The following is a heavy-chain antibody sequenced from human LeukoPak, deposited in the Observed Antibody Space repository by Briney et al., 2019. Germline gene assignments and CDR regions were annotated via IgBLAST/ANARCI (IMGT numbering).Heavy chain of an antibody. J-gene: IGHJ4*02. CDR1: GFTFSSYA. D-gene: IGHD3-22*01. V-gene: IGHV3-23*01. Sequence: LGGSLRLSCAASGFTFSSYAMSWVRQAPGKGLEWVSAISGSGGSTYYADSVKGRFTISRDNSKNTLYLQMNSLRAEDTAVYYCAKDRDDSSGYYVFDYWGQGTLVTVSS. CDR2: ISGSGGST. CDR3: AKDRDDSSGYYVFDY.